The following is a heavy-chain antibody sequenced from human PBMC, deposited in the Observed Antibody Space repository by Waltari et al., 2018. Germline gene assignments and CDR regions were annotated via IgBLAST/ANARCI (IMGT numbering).Heavy chain of an antibody. V-gene: IGHV3-33*08. CDR1: GFTFSRYG. CDR2: IWYDGSNK. CDR3: ARSFRSSWYYFDY. Sequence: QVQLVESGGGVVQPGRSLRLSWAASGFTFSRYGMHWVRRAPGKGLEGSAVIWYDGSNKSYADSVKCRFTISRDNSKNTLYLQMNSLRAEDTAMYYCARSFRSSWYYFDYWGQGTLVTVSS. D-gene: IGHD6-13*01. J-gene: IGHJ4*02.